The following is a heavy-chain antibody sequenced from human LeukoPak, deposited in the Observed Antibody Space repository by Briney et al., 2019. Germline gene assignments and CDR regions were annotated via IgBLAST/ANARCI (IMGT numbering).Heavy chain of an antibody. D-gene: IGHD1-26*01. Sequence: GGSLRLSCAASGFTFSSYGMHWVRQAPGKGLEWVAVISYDGSNKYYADSVKGRFTISRDNSKNTLYLQMNSLRAEDTAVYYCAKESIVGATGYFDYWGQGTLVTVSS. CDR2: ISYDGSNK. V-gene: IGHV3-30*18. CDR3: AKESIVGATGYFDY. J-gene: IGHJ4*02. CDR1: GFTFSSYG.